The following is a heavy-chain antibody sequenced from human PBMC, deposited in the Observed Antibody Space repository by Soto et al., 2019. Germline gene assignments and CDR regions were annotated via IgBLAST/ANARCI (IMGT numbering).Heavy chain of an antibody. CDR3: ASGGYCISTSCYAPFDY. D-gene: IGHD2-2*01. V-gene: IGHV1-69*12. Sequence: QVQLVQSGAEVKKPGSSVKVSCKASGGTFSSYAISWVRQAPGQGLEWMGGIIPIFGTANYAQKFQGRVTITADESTSTAYMELSSLRSEDTDVYYCASGGYCISTSCYAPFDYWGQGTLVTVSS. CDR2: IIPIFGTA. J-gene: IGHJ4*02. CDR1: GGTFSSYA.